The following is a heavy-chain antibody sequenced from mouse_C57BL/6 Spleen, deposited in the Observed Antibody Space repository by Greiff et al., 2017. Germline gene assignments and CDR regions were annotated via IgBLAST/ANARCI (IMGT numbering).Heavy chain of an antibody. D-gene: IGHD1-1*01. CDR2: ILPGSGST. Sequence: QVQLKESGAELMKPGASVKLSCKATGYTFTGYWIEWVKQRPGHGLEWIGEILPGSGSTNYNEKFKGKATFTADTSSNTAYMQLSSLTTEDSAIYYCARTIQFITTVVAYWYFDVWGTGTTVTVSS. J-gene: IGHJ1*03. CDR1: GYTFTGYW. CDR3: ARTIQFITTVVAYWYFDV. V-gene: IGHV1-9*01.